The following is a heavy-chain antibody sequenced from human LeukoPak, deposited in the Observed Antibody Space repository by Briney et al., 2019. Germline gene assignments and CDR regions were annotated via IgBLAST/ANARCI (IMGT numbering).Heavy chain of an antibody. Sequence: GSSVKVSCKASGGTFSNYAITWVRQAPGQGLEWMGGIIPIFGTANYAQKFQGRVTITADKSTSTAYMELSSLRSEDTAVYYCARAEEWSGAFDIWGQGTMVTVSS. CDR2: IIPIFGTA. J-gene: IGHJ3*02. V-gene: IGHV1-69*06. D-gene: IGHD3-3*01. CDR1: GGTFSNYA. CDR3: ARAEEWSGAFDI.